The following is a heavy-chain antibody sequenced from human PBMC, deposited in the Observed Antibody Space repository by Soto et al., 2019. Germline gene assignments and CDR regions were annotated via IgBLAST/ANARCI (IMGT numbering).Heavy chain of an antibody. CDR1: GDSISGGGFS. CDR2: IYPSGTS. CDR3: ARGHYFGSGSTD. J-gene: IGHJ4*01. D-gene: IGHD3-10*01. V-gene: IGHV4-30-2*06. Sequence: QLQLQESGSGLVKPSQTLSLTCAVSGDSISGGGFSWNWIRQSPGKGLEWIGYIYPSGTSYYNPSLKSRVTISVDKCENQFSLRLSSMTAADTAVYYCARGHYFGSGSTDWGHGTLVTVSS.